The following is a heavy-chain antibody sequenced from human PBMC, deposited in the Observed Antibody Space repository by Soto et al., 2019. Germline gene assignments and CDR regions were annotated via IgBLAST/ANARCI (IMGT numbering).Heavy chain of an antibody. Sequence: ASVKVSCKASGGSFSSYAISWVRQAPGQGLEWMGGIIPIFGTANYAQKFQGRVTITADESTSTAYMELSSLRSEDTAVYYCARVFDYYDSSGYYPRPFDYWGQGTLVTVSS. CDR1: GGSFSSYA. J-gene: IGHJ4*02. CDR2: IIPIFGTA. CDR3: ARVFDYYDSSGYYPRPFDY. V-gene: IGHV1-69*13. D-gene: IGHD3-22*01.